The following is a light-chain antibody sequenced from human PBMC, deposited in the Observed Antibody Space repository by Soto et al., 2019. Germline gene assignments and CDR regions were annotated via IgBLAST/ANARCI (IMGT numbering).Light chain of an antibody. Sequence: EIVMTQSPATLSVSPGERATLSCRASQSVSSNLAWFQQKPGQAPRLLIYDSSTRATGIPARFSGSGSGTEFTLIISSLQSEDFAVYYCQQYNKWPYTFGQGTKLEIK. CDR1: QSVSSN. J-gene: IGKJ2*01. CDR2: DSS. CDR3: QQYNKWPYT. V-gene: IGKV3D-15*01.